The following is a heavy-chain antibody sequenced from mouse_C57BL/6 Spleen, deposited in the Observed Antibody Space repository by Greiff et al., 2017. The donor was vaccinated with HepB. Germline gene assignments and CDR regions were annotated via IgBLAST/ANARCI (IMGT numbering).Heavy chain of an antibody. V-gene: IGHV1-63*01. CDR2: IYPGGGYT. J-gene: IGHJ2*01. CDR1: GYTFTNYW. Sequence: QVQLQQSGAELVRPGPSVKMSCKASGYTFTNYWIGWAKQRPGHGLEWIGDIYPGGGYTNYNEKFKGKATLTADKSSSTAYMQFSSLTSEDSAIYYCARRGIYYDYDVYFDYWGQGTTLTVSS. D-gene: IGHD2-4*01. CDR3: ARRGIYYDYDVYFDY.